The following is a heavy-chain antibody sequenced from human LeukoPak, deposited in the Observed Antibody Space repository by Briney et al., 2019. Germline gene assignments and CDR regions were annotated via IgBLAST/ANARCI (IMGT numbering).Heavy chain of an antibody. D-gene: IGHD6-13*01. J-gene: IGHJ4*02. CDR2: ISGSGGST. CDR1: GFTVSSNY. CDR3: AKGTLAAAGTGVNDY. Sequence: GGSLRLSCAASGFTVSSNYMSWVRQAPGKGLEWVSAISGSGGSTYYADSVKGRFTISRDNSKNTLYLQMNSLRAEDTAVYYCAKGTLAAAGTGVNDYWGQGTLVTVSS. V-gene: IGHV3-23*01.